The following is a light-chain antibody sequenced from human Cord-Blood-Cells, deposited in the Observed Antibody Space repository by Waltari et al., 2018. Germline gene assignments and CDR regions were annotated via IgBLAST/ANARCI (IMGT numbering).Light chain of an antibody. V-gene: IGLV2-8*01. J-gene: IGLJ1*01. CDR1: RRDVGGYNY. Sequence: QSALTQPPSASGAPRQSVTXSXTGTRRDVGGYNYVSWYQQHPGKAPKLMIYEVSKRPSGVPDRFSGSKSGNTASLTVSGLQAEDETDYYCSSYAGSNNVFGTGTKVTVL. CDR2: EVS. CDR3: SSYAGSNNV.